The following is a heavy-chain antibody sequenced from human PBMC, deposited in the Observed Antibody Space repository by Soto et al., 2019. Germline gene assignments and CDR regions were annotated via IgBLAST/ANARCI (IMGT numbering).Heavy chain of an antibody. CDR1: GYSFTSYW. CDR2: IYPGDSDT. Sequence: GESLKISCKGSGYSFTSYWIGWVRQMPGKGLEWMGIIYPGDSDTRYSPSFQGQVTTSANKSISTAYLQWSSLKASDTAMYYCARLGIAARPYFDYWGQGTLVTVSS. V-gene: IGHV5-51*01. D-gene: IGHD6-6*01. J-gene: IGHJ4*02. CDR3: ARLGIAARPYFDY.